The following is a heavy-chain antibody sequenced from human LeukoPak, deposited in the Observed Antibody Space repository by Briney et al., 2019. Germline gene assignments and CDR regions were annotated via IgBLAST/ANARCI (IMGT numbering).Heavy chain of an antibody. D-gene: IGHD4-17*01. J-gene: IGHJ5*02. Sequence: GGSLRLSCAASGFTFSSYAMSWVRQAPGKGLEWVSAISGSGGSTYYADSVKGRFTISRDNSKNTLYLQMNSLRAEDTAVYYCAKDLLDYGDDPNWFDPWGQGTLVTVSS. CDR2: ISGSGGST. CDR3: AKDLLDYGDDPNWFDP. CDR1: GFTFSSYA. V-gene: IGHV3-23*01.